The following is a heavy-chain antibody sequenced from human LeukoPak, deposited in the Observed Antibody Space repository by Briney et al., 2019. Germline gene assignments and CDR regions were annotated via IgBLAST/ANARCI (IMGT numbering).Heavy chain of an antibody. CDR3: ALQGLNSSSWFIDY. CDR1: GGSISSGSYY. CDR2: IYTSGST. J-gene: IGHJ4*02. V-gene: IGHV4-61*02. D-gene: IGHD6-13*01. Sequence: SQTLSLTCTVSGGSISSGSYYWSWIRQPAGKGLEWIGRIYTSGSTNYNPSLKRRVTISVDTSKNQLSLKLSSVTAADTAVYYCALQGLNSSSWFIDYWGQGTLVTVSS.